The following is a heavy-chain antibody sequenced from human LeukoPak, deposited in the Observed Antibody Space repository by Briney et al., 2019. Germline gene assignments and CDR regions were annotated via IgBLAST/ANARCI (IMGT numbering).Heavy chain of an antibody. CDR1: GFTLSSYA. CDR3: AKRAAYSRSSLVLPFDAFDL. J-gene: IGHJ3*01. V-gene: IGHV3-23*01. Sequence: GGSLRLSCAASGFTLSSYAMSWVRQAPGKGLEWVSAISDTGNTYHADSVKGRFTISRDNSNNTLYLQMNSLRAEDTAVYYCAKRAAYSRSSLVLPFDAFDLWGQGTMVTVSS. CDR2: ISDTGNT. D-gene: IGHD6-6*01.